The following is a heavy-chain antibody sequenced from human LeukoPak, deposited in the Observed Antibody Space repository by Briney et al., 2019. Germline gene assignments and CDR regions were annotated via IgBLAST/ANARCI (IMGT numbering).Heavy chain of an antibody. CDR2: ISGSGGST. D-gene: IGHD3-22*01. J-gene: IGHJ4*02. V-gene: IGHV3-23*01. Sequence: GGSLRLSCAASGFTFSSYAMSWVRQAPGKGLEWVSAISGSGGSTYYADSVKGRFTISRDNSKNTLYLQMNSLRAEDTAVYYCYIPYYDTSAYKGYWGQGTLVTVSS. CDR1: GFTFSSYA. CDR3: YIPYYDTSAYKGY.